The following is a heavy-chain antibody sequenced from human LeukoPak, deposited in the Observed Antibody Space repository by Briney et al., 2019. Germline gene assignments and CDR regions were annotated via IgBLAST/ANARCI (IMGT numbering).Heavy chain of an antibody. CDR2: IYYSGST. CDR3: ASLSIAARYFDY. Sequence: PSETLSLTCAVYGGSFSGYYWSWIRQPPGKGLEWIGSIYYSGSTYYNPSLKGRVTISVDTSKNQFSLKLSSVTAADTAVYYCASLSIAARYFDYWGQGTLVTVSS. J-gene: IGHJ4*02. D-gene: IGHD6-6*01. V-gene: IGHV4-34*01. CDR1: GGSFSGYY.